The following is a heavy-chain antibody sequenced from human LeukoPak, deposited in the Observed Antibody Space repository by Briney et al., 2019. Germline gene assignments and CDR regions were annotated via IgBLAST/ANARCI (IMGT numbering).Heavy chain of an antibody. V-gene: IGHV4-39*07. D-gene: IGHD2-15*01. Sequence: SETLSLTCTVSGGSISSSSYYWGWIRQPPGKGLEWIGSIYYSGSTYYNPSLKGRVTISVDTSKNQFSLKLSSVTAADTAVYYCARGYCSGGSCYSVRDAFDISGQGTMVTVSS. J-gene: IGHJ3*02. CDR3: ARGYCSGGSCYSVRDAFDI. CDR2: IYYSGST. CDR1: GGSISSSSYY.